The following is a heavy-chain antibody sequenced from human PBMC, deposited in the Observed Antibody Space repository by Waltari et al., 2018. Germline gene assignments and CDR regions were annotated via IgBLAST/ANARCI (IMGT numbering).Heavy chain of an antibody. J-gene: IGHJ6*03. D-gene: IGHD2-15*01. V-gene: IGHV1-8*01. Sequence: EQKEPSAAEEKKPRASVNAFCNDYGHTFTHSAIQWLGWVRGIGPEWMGRMNPSGGSTGYEQKFQGRVTMTRDTSTSTAYMELSSLRSEDTAVYYCARSHRVVVVAAKFEYCMDVWGKGTTVTVSS. CDR1: GHTFTHSA. CDR2: MNPSGGST. CDR3: ARSHRVVVVAAKFEYCMDV.